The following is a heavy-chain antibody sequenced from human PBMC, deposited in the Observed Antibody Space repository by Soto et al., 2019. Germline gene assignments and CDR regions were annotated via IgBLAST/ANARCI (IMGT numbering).Heavy chain of an antibody. V-gene: IGHV3-53*01. CDR2: LYSGGST. Sequence: EVQMVESGGGLIQPGGSLRLSCAASGFTVSSNYMSWIRQAPGKGLEWVSVLYSGGSTYYADSVKGRFTISRDNSKNTLYLQMNSLRVEDMAVYYCARGRDYGDFVYDNWGQGTLVTVSS. D-gene: IGHD4-17*01. J-gene: IGHJ4*02. CDR3: ARGRDYGDFVYDN. CDR1: GFTVSSNY.